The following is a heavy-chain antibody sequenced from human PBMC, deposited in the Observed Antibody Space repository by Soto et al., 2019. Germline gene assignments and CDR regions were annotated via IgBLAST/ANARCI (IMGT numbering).Heavy chain of an antibody. Sequence: GSLRLSCAASGFTFSGSAMHWVRQASGKGLEWVGRIRSKANSYATAYAASVKGRFTISRDDSKNTAYLQMNSLRAEDTASYYCAKDMVRGVIIANYYYYYGMDVWGQGTTVTVSS. CDR3: AKDMVRGVIIANYYYYYGMDV. CDR2: IRSKANSYAT. V-gene: IGHV3-73*01. CDR1: GFTFSGSA. D-gene: IGHD3-10*01. J-gene: IGHJ6*02.